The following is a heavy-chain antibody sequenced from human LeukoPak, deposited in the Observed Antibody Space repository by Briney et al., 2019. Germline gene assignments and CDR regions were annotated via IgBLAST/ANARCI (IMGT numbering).Heavy chain of an antibody. Sequence: AGRSLRLSCAASGFTFSSYGMHWVRQAPGKGLEWVAVIWYDGSNKYYADSVKGRFTISRDNSKNTLYLQMNSLRAEDTAVYYCARDPRDDFWSGYFNWFDPWGQGTLVTVSS. V-gene: IGHV3-33*01. D-gene: IGHD3-3*01. CDR1: GFTFSSYG. CDR2: IWYDGSNK. J-gene: IGHJ5*02. CDR3: ARDPRDDFWSGYFNWFDP.